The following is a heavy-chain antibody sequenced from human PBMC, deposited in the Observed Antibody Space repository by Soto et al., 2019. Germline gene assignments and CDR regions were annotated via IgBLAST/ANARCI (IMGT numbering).Heavy chain of an antibody. D-gene: IGHD4-17*01. CDR3: ARVDFGEGYFDL. CDR2: IYDSGST. J-gene: IGHJ2*01. Sequence: QLQLQESGSGLVKPSQTLSLTCAVSGGSISSGAYSWSWIRQPPGKGLEWIGYIYDSGSTYYNTSLKSRVTISVDRSKNQFSLQLSSVTAADTAVYYCARVDFGEGYFDLWGRGTLVTVSS. CDR1: GGSISSGAYS. V-gene: IGHV4-30-2*01.